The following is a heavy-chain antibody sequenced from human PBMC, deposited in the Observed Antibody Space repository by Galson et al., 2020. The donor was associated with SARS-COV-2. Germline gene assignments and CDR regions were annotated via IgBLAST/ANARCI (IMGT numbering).Heavy chain of an antibody. V-gene: IGHV4-38-2*02. CDR3: ARKGGYCSSTSCYGGETYNWFDP. CDR2: IYHSGST. D-gene: IGHD2-2*01. J-gene: IGHJ5*02. CDR1: GYSISSGYY. Sequence: SETLSFTCTVSGYSISSGYYWGWIRQPPGKGLEWIGSIYHSGSTYYNPSLKSRVTISVDTSKNQFSLKLSSVTAADTAVYYCARKGGYCSSTSCYGGETYNWFDPWGQGTLVTVSS.